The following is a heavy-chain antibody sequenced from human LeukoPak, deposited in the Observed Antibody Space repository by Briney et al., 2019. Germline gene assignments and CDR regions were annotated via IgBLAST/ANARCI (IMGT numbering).Heavy chain of an antibody. D-gene: IGHD6-13*01. Sequence: GESLRISCKGSGYSFTSYWINWVRQMPGKGLEWMGRIDPSDSYSDYSPSFQGHVTFSADKSISTAYLQWSSLKAPDSAMYYCARIRAAAGRGSWFDLWGQGTLATVSS. CDR2: IDPSDSYS. V-gene: IGHV5-10-1*01. CDR1: GYSFTSYW. CDR3: ARIRAAAGRGSWFDL. J-gene: IGHJ5*02.